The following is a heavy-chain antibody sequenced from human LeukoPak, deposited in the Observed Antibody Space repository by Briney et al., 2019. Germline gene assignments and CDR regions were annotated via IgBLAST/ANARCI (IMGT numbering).Heavy chain of an antibody. CDR3: ARVWRYYDSSGYYYLSAFDI. J-gene: IGHJ3*02. V-gene: IGHV3-11*01. Sequence: GGSLRLSCAASGFTFSDYYMSWIRQAPGKGVEWVSYISSSGSTIYYADSVKGRFTISRDNAKNSLYLQMNSLRAEDTAGYYCARVWRYYDSSGYYYLSAFDIWGQGTMVTVSS. D-gene: IGHD3-22*01. CDR2: ISSSGSTI. CDR1: GFTFSDYY.